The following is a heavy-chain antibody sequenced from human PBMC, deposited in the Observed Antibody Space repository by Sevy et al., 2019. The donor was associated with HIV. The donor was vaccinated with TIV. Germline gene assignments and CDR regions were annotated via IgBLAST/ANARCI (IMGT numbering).Heavy chain of an antibody. Sequence: ASVKVSCKACGYTFTGYYMHWVRQAPGQGLEWMGWINPNSGGTNYAQKFQGRVTMTRDTSISTAYMELSRLRSDDTAVYYCARGDVVVVATGFDYWGQGTLVTVSS. J-gene: IGHJ4*02. V-gene: IGHV1-2*02. D-gene: IGHD2-15*01. CDR1: GYTFTGYY. CDR2: INPNSGGT. CDR3: ARGDVVVVATGFDY.